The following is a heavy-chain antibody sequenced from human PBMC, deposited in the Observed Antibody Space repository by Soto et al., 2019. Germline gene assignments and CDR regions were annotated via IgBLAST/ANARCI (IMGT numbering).Heavy chain of an antibody. D-gene: IGHD2-2*01. Sequence: GASVKVSCKASGYTFTSYGISCVRHAPGQGLEWMGWINPYSGGTNYAQKFQGRVTMTTDTSISTAYMELSRLRSDDTAVYYCARGNDIVVVPAAMQEESWFDPWGQGTLVTVSS. CDR2: INPYSGGT. V-gene: IGHV1-2*02. CDR1: GYTFTSYG. CDR3: ARGNDIVVVPAAMQEESWFDP. J-gene: IGHJ5*02.